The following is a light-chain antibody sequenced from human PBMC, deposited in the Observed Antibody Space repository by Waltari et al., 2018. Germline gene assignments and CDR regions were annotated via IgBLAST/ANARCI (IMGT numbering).Light chain of an antibody. CDR2: KAS. V-gene: IGKV1-5*03. CDR3: QQYKSAPLT. Sequence: DIQMTQSPSSLSASVGQKVTITCQASQSISSWLAWYQQKPGKAPKSLIYKASSLESWVPSRVSGSGSGTNFTLTISGLQPDDFATYYCQQYKSAPLTFGGGTKVEIK. J-gene: IGKJ4*01. CDR1: QSISSW.